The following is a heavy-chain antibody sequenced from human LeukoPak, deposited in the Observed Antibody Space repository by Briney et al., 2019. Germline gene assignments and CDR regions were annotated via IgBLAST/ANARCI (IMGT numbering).Heavy chain of an antibody. CDR1: GYTFTGYY. V-gene: IGHV1-2*02. J-gene: IGHJ4*02. CDR3: ASEIWGSYRYDY. CDR2: INPNSGGT. Sequence: GASVKLSCKASGYTFTGYYMHCVRQAPGQGREWMGWINPNSGGTNYAQKFQGRVTMTRDTSISTAYMELSRLRSDDTAVYYCASEIWGSYRYDYWGQGTLVTVSS. D-gene: IGHD3-16*02.